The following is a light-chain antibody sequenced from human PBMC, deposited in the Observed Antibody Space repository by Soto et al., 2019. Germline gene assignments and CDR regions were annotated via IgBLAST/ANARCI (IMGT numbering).Light chain of an antibody. Sequence: EIVMTQSPATLSVSPGERATLSCRASQSVSSNLAWYQQKPGQAPRLLIYRASTRATGIPVRFSGSGSGTDFTLTISSLQSEDFAVYYCQHYNNWPPWTFGQGTKVEIK. CDR2: RAS. CDR1: QSVSSN. CDR3: QHYNNWPPWT. V-gene: IGKV3-15*01. J-gene: IGKJ1*01.